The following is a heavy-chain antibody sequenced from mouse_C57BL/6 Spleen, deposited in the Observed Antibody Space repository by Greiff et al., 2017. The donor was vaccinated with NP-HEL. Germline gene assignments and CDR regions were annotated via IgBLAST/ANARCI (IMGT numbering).Heavy chain of an antibody. Sequence: EVQLVESGGGLVQPGGSLSLSCAASGFTFTDYYMSWVRQPPGKALEWLGFIRNKANGYTTEYSASVKGRFTISRDTSQSILYLQMNALRAEDSATYYCARDHYYGSSSHWYFDVWGTGTTVTVSS. CDR1: GFTFTDYY. D-gene: IGHD1-1*01. V-gene: IGHV7-3*01. CDR2: IRNKANGYTT. J-gene: IGHJ1*03. CDR3: ARDHYYGSSSHWYFDV.